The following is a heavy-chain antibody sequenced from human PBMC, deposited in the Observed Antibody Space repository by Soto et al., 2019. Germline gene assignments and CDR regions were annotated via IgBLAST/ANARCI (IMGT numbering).Heavy chain of an antibody. CDR3: ASIGAGSGWY. V-gene: IGHV3-72*01. CDR1: GFTFSDHY. D-gene: IGHD6-19*01. CDR2: TRNKANSYTT. J-gene: IGHJ4*02. Sequence: EVQLVESGGGLVQPGGSLRLSCAASGFTFSDHYMDWVRQAPGKGLEWVGRTRNKANSYTTESAASVKGRFTISRDDSKNSLYLQMNSLKTEDTAVYYCASIGAGSGWYWGQGTLVTVSS.